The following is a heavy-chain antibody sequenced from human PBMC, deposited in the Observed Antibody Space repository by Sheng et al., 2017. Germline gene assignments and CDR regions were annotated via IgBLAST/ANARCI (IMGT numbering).Heavy chain of an antibody. J-gene: IGHJ4*02. D-gene: IGHD3-10*01. CDR1: GFTFRDYR. CDR3: ARNAEYGSGTLPSYFDL. Sequence: EVQLVESGGTLVQPGGSLRISCAASGFTFRDYRMHWVRQAPGKGLVWVSRLNDDGVTSTYADSVKGRFSISRDNAKNTLFLQMNSLSPEDTAVYYCARNAEYGSGTLPSYFDLWGQGTLVTVSS. CDR2: LNDDGVTS. V-gene: IGHV3-74*01.